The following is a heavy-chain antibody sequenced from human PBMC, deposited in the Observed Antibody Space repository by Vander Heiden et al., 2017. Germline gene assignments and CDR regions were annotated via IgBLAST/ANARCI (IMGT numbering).Heavy chain of an antibody. CDR3: AKDPNGDYLGTFEM. CDR1: GFTFSNYG. Sequence: EVQLSESGGGLRQPGGSLRLSCAASGFTFSNYGMSWVRQAPGQGLEWVSGIRGSGGSTYYGDSVEGRFTISRDNSKNTLYLQMNSLRAENTAMYYCAKDPNGDYLGTFEMWGQGTMVTVSS. CDR2: IRGSGGST. V-gene: IGHV3-23*01. J-gene: IGHJ3*02. D-gene: IGHD4-17*01.